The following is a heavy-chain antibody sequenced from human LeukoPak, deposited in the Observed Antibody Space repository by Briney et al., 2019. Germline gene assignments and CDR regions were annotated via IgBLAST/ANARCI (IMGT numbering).Heavy chain of an antibody. D-gene: IGHD4-17*01. CDR2: IYYSGST. Sequence: PSETLSLTCTVSGGSISSYYWSWIRQPPGKGLEWIGYIYYSGSTYYNPSLKSRVTISVDTSKNQFSLKLSSVTAADTAVYYCARAGTTVTSMDFQHWGQGTLVTVSS. CDR1: GGSISSYY. CDR3: ARAGTTVTSMDFQH. V-gene: IGHV4-59*12. J-gene: IGHJ1*01.